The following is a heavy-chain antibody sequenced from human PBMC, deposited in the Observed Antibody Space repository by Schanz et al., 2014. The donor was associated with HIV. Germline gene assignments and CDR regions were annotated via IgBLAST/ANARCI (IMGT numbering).Heavy chain of an antibody. CDR2: ISYDGRNK. CDR3: ARGFQGFDY. Sequence: QLLESGGGLVQPGGLLRLSCAASGFTITSYGMSWVRQAPGKGLEWVAVISYDGRNKYFADSVKGRFTMSRDNSKNTLYLQMNRLRADDTAVYYCARGFQGFDYWGQGTLVTVSS. CDR1: GFTITSYG. J-gene: IGHJ4*02. D-gene: IGHD3-10*01. V-gene: IGHV3-30*03.